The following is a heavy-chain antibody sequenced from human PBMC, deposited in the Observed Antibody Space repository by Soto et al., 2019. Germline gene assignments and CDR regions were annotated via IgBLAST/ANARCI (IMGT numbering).Heavy chain of an antibody. D-gene: IGHD5-18*01. CDR2: ISYDGSNK. CDR1: GFTFSSYA. CDR3: ATTVWRQLWHQFDY. V-gene: IGHV3-30-3*01. J-gene: IGHJ4*02. Sequence: GGSLRLSCAASGFTFSSYAMHWVRQAPGKGLEWVAVISYDGSNKYYADSVKGRFTISRDNSKNTLYLQMNSLRAEDTAVYYCATTVWRQLWHQFDYWGQGTLVTVSS.